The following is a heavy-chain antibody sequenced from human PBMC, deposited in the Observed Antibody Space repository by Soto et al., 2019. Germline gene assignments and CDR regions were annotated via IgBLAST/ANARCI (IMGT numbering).Heavy chain of an antibody. V-gene: IGHV3-13*01. Sequence: PVGSLRLSCAASGFTFSSYDMHWVRQATGKGLEWVSAIGTAGDTYYPGSVKGRFTISRENAKNSLYLQMNSLRAGDTAVYYCARAMYYYDSSGYYFFTGFDYWGQGTLVTVSS. J-gene: IGHJ4*02. CDR2: IGTAGDT. CDR1: GFTFSSYD. CDR3: ARAMYYYDSSGYYFFTGFDY. D-gene: IGHD3-22*01.